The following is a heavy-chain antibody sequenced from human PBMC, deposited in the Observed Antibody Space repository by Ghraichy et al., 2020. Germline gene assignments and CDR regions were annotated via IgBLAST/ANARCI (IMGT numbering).Heavy chain of an antibody. J-gene: IGHJ3*02. CDR1: GGSISSSSYY. V-gene: IGHV4-39*01. Sequence: SETLSLTCTVSGGSISSSSYYWGWIRQPPGKGLEWIGSIYYSGSTYYNPSLKSRVTISVDTSKNQFSLKLSSVTAADTAVYYCARFLLWFGESPRVDAFDIWGQGTMVTVSS. CDR2: IYYSGST. CDR3: ARFLLWFGESPRVDAFDI. D-gene: IGHD3-10*01.